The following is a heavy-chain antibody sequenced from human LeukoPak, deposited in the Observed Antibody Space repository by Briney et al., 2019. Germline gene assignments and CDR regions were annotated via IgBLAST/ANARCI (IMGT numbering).Heavy chain of an antibody. D-gene: IGHD3-16*02. CDR1: GGSFSGYY. CDR2: INHSGST. Sequence: SETLSLTCAVYGGSFSGYYWSWIRQPPGKGLEWIGEINHSGSTNYNPSLKSRVTISVDTSKNQFSLKLSSVTAADTAVYYCARGPDYDYVWGSYRRKVDFDYWGQGTLVTVSS. V-gene: IGHV4-34*01. CDR3: ARGPDYDYVWGSYRRKVDFDY. J-gene: IGHJ4*02.